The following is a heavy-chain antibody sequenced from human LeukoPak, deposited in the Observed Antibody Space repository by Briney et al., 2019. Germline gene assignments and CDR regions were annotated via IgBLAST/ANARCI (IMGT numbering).Heavy chain of an antibody. Sequence: PSETLSLTCTVSGGSIRSYYWNWIRQPPGKGLEWIGYIYYSGNTNYNHSLKSRVTISVDTSKNQFSLKLSSVTAADTAVYYCERALTYYYGSGSYRNWFDRWGQGTLVTVS. D-gene: IGHD3-10*01. CDR3: ERALTYYYGSGSYRNWFDR. J-gene: IGHJ5*02. V-gene: IGHV4-59*12. CDR2: IYYSGNT. CDR1: GGSIRSYY.